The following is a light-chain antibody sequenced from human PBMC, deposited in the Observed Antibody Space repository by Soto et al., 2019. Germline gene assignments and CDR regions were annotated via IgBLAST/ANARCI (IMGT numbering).Light chain of an antibody. V-gene: IGLV2-18*02. Sequence: QSVLTQPPSVSGSPGQSVAISCTGTSGDVGSFNRVSWYQQPPGTAPKLIISEVSNRPSGVPDRFSGSKSGNTASLTISGLQAEDEADYYCSSYTITNTYVFGTGTKITVL. CDR3: SSYTITNTYV. CDR2: EVS. CDR1: SGDVGSFNR. J-gene: IGLJ1*01.